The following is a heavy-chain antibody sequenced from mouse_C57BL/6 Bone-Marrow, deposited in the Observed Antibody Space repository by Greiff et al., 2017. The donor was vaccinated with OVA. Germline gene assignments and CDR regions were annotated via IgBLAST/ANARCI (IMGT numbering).Heavy chain of an antibody. CDR1: GFTFSSYA. Sequence: EVKLVESGGGLVKPGGSLTLSCAASGFTFSSYAMSWVRQTPEKRLEWVATISDGGSYTYYPDNVKGRFTISRDNAKNNLYLQMSHLKSEDTAMYYCARRDDYDEDYWGQGTSVTVSA. CDR2: ISDGGSYT. CDR3: ARRDDYDEDY. V-gene: IGHV5-4*03. D-gene: IGHD2-4*01. J-gene: IGHJ4*01.